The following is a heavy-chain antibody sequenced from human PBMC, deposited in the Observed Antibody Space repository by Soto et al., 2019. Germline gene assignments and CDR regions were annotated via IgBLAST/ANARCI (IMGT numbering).Heavy chain of an antibody. CDR3: ARDRQTYYYGSGSYIPRFDP. CDR2: IGYDGSNK. D-gene: IGHD3-10*01. J-gene: IGHJ5*02. Sequence: QVQLVESGGGVAQPGRSLRLSCAAPGFTFSTYGMHWVRQAPGRGREWVAVIGYDGSNKYYADSVKGRFTISRDNSKNTLYLQMNSLRAEDTAVYYCARDRQTYYYGSGSYIPRFDPWGQGTLVTVSS. CDR1: GFTFSTYG. V-gene: IGHV3-33*01.